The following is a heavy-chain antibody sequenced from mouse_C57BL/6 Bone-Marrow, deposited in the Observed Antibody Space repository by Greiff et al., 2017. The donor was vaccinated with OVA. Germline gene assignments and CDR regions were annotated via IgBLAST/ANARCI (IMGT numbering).Heavy chain of an antibody. Sequence: EVQLQQSGAELVRPGASVSLSCTASGFNIKDDYMHWVKQRPEKGLEWIGWIDPENGDNEYASKFQGQATITADPSSHKAFLQLSSLAPEKTAVYYCTTGYYDYDYFDYWGQGTTLTVSS. CDR2: IDPENGDN. CDR3: TTGYYDYDYFDY. V-gene: IGHV14-4*01. J-gene: IGHJ2*01. D-gene: IGHD2-4*01. CDR1: GFNIKDDY.